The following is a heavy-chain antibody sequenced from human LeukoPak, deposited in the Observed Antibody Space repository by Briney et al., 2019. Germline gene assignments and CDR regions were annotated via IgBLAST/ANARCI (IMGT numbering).Heavy chain of an antibody. CDR1: GFTFSRFW. CDR2: IKQDGSET. D-gene: IGHD3-10*01. CDR3: ASLNVYYYGSGTDY. J-gene: IGHJ4*02. V-gene: IGHV3-7*01. Sequence: GGSLRLSCAASGFTFSRFWMSWVRQAPGKGLECVAKIKQDGSETYYVDSVKGRFTISRDNAQNSLYLQMNSLRAEDTAVYYCASLNVYYYGSGTDYWGQGTLVTVSS.